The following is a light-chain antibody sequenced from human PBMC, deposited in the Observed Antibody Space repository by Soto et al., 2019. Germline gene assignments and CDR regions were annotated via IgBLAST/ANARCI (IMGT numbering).Light chain of an antibody. V-gene: IGKV4-1*01. Sequence: DIVMTQSPDSLSVSLCERAAVKCKSSQIFLFTSNNKNYLGWFQQKPRQPPKLLLSWASTRESGVPDRFSGSGSGTDFTLTISGLQVEDVALYYCQQYYSSPVTFGQGTRLEIK. J-gene: IGKJ5*01. CDR1: QIFLFTSNNKNY. CDR3: QQYYSSPVT. CDR2: WAS.